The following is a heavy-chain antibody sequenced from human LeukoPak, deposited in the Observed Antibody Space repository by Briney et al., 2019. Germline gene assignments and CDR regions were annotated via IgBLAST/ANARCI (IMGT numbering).Heavy chain of an antibody. CDR2: ISGSGAAT. D-gene: IGHD2-21*02. J-gene: IGHJ4*02. CDR3: AKCPGGGDCYSPLDY. V-gene: IGHV3-23*01. CDR1: GFTFSSNA. Sequence: GGSLRLSCAASGFTFSSNAMSWVRQAPGKGLEWVSAISGSGAATYSADSVKGRFTISRDSSKNTLYLQMNSLRAEDTAVYYCAKCPGGGDCYSPLDYWGQGTLVTVSS.